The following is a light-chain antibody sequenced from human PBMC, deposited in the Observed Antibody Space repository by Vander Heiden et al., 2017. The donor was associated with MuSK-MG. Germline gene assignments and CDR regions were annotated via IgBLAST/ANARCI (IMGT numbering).Light chain of an antibody. CDR1: QSVSSTF. V-gene: IGKV3-20*01. Sequence: IVLTQSPGTLSLSPGERATLSCRASQSVSSTFLAWYQQRPGQSPRLLIYGASSRTTGVPDRFSGSGSGTDFTLTISRLEPEDFAVYYCQQYSSSPTFGQGTRLEIK. CDR3: QQYSSSPT. J-gene: IGKJ5*01. CDR2: GAS.